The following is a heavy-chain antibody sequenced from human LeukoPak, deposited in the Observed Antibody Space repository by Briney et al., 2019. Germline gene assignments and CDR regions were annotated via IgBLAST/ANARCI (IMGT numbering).Heavy chain of an antibody. V-gene: IGHV3-7*01. CDR3: ARSPYTSGWYGVGY. D-gene: IGHD6-19*01. Sequence: GGSLRLSCAASGFTFSSYWMSWVRQTPGKGLEWVANIKQDGSEKYYVDSVKGRFTISRDNAKNSLYLQLNSLRAEDTAVYYCARSPYTSGWYGVGYWGQGTLVTVSS. CDR1: GFTFSSYW. CDR2: IKQDGSEK. J-gene: IGHJ4*02.